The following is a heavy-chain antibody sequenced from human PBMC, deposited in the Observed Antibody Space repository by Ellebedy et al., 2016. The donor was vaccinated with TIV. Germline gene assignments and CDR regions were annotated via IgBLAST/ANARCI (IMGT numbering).Heavy chain of an antibody. V-gene: IGHV3-7*03. CDR1: GSTLRTLW. CDR2: INGDGSVI. J-gene: IGHJ4*02. D-gene: IGHD6-6*01. CDR3: AKDKEYSSSWVFDS. Sequence: GGSLRLSXAASGSTLRTLWMSWVRQAPGKVLEWVAKINGDGSVINYVDSVKGRFTISRDNAKTSLYLQMNSLRAEDTALYYCAKDKEYSSSWVFDSWGQGTLVSVSS.